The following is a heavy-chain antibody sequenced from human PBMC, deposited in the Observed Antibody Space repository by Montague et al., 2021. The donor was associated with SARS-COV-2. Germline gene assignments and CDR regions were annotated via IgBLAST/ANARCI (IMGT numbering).Heavy chain of an antibody. CDR1: GFTFSSYA. V-gene: IGHV3-23*01. J-gene: IGHJ4*02. Sequence: SLRLSCAASGFTFSSYAMNWVRQAPGKGLEWVSAISGSGGSTYYADSVKGRFTISRDNSKNTLYLQMNSLRAEDTAVYYCAKDRRLLSFGELPDFFDFWGQGTLVTVSS. CDR3: AKDRRLLSFGELPDFFDF. CDR2: ISGSGGST. D-gene: IGHD3-10*01.